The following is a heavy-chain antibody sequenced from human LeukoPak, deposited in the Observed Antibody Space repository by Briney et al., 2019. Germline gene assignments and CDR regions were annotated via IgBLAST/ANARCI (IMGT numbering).Heavy chain of an antibody. J-gene: IGHJ4*02. CDR1: GYTLTELS. CDR2: FDPEDGET. Sequence: ASVKVSCKVSGYTLTELSMHWVRQAPGKGLEWMGGFDPEDGETIYAQKFQGRVTMTEDTSTDTAYMELSRLRSDDTAVYYCARDLDSSYYYDSSGYYQGYWGQGTLVTVSS. V-gene: IGHV1-24*01. D-gene: IGHD3-22*01. CDR3: ARDLDSSYYYDSSGYYQGY.